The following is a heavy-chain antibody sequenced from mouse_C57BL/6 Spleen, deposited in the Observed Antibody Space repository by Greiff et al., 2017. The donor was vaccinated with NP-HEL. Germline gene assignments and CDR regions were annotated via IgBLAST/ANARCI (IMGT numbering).Heavy chain of an antibody. V-gene: IGHV1-82*01. Sequence: QVQLQQSGPELVKPGASVKISCKASGYAFSSSWMNWVKQRPGKGLEWIGRIYPGDGDTNYNGKFKGKATLTADKSSSTAYMQLSSLTSEDSAVYFCARDLYGSSPWFAYWGQGTLVTVSA. CDR1: GYAFSSSW. CDR3: ARDLYGSSPWFAY. J-gene: IGHJ3*01. CDR2: IYPGDGDT. D-gene: IGHD1-1*01.